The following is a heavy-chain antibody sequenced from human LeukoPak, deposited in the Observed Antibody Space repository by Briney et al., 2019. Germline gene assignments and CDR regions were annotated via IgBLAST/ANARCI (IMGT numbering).Heavy chain of an antibody. CDR2: IYYSGST. CDR3: ARLSYSNWYYFDY. J-gene: IGHJ4*02. D-gene: IGHD4-11*01. CDR1: GGSISSYY. V-gene: IGHV4-59*08. Sequence: SETLSLTCTVSGGSISSYYWSWIRQPPGKGLEWIGYIYYSGSTNYNPSLKSRVTISVDTSKNQFSLKLSSVTAADTAVYYCARLSYSNWYYFDYWGQETLVTVSS.